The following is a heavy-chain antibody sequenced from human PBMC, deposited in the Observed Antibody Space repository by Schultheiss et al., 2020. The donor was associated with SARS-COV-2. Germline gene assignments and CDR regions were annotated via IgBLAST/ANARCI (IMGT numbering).Heavy chain of an antibody. J-gene: IGHJ4*02. V-gene: IGHV1-3*01. D-gene: IGHD6-19*01. CDR1: GYTFTSYA. Sequence: ASVKVSCKASGYTFTSYALHWVRQAPGQRLEWMGWINAGTGNTKYSQKFQGRVTITRDTSASTAYMELSSLRSEDTAVYYCAKYRGWYARPPLLFDYWGQGILVTVSS. CDR2: INAGTGNT. CDR3: AKYRGWYARPPLLFDY.